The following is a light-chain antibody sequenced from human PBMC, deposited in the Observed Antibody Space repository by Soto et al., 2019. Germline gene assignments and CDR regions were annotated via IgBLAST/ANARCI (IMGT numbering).Light chain of an antibody. CDR3: LSGHSRP. CDR1: QGLSSY. V-gene: IGKV1-12*01. Sequence: DIQMTQSPSSVSASVGDRVTITCRASQGLSSYLAWYQQKPVKAPKLLIYAASNLQSGVPSRFSGSGSVTDFTLTISSLQPEDFATYFCLSGHSRPFGGGTKVEIK. CDR2: AAS. J-gene: IGKJ4*02.